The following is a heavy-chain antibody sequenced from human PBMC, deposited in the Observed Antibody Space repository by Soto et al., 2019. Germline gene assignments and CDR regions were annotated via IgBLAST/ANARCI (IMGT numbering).Heavy chain of an antibody. CDR2: ISWNSGSI. CDR3: AKDRLGVVVAARGEDAFDI. CDR1: GFTFDDYA. V-gene: IGHV3-9*01. J-gene: IGHJ3*02. D-gene: IGHD2-15*01. Sequence: PGGSLRLSCAASGFTFDDYAMHWVRQAPGRGLEWVSGISWNSGSIGYADSVKGRFTISRDNAKNSLYLQMNSLRAEDTALYYCAKDRLGVVVAARGEDAFDIWGQGTMVTVSS.